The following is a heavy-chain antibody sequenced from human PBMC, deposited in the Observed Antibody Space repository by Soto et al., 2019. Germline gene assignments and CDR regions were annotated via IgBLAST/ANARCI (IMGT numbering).Heavy chain of an antibody. CDR2: LYHIGST. J-gene: IGHJ6*02. D-gene: IGHD2-2*01. CDR3: RSSTSCYDESCADV. Sequence: PSETLSLTCAVSGYSISSGNYWAWIRQPPGRGLEWIGSLYHIGSTHYNTSLKSRVTISVDTSKNHFSLELSSVTAADAAIYYCRSSTSCYDESCADVWGQGTMVTVS. CDR1: GYSISSGNY. V-gene: IGHV4-38-2*01.